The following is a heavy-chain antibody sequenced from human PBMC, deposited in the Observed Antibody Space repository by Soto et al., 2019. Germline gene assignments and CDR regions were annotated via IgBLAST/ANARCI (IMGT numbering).Heavy chain of an antibody. CDR1: GFTFDDYA. D-gene: IGHD5-12*01. V-gene: IGHV3-9*01. Sequence: GGSLRLSCAASGFTFDDYAMHWVRQAPGKGLEWVSGISWNSGTFGYADSVKGRFTISRDNAKNSLYLQMNSLRAEDTAVYYCATGAPITPGTFDHRGQGTLVTVSS. CDR2: ISWNSGTF. J-gene: IGHJ4*02. CDR3: ATGAPITPGTFDH.